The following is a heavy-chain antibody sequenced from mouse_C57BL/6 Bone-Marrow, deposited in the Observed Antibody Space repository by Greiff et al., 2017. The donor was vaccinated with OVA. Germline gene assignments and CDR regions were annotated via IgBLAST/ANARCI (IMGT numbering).Heavy chain of an antibody. CDR1: GYTFTSYW. CDR3: ARDSSGYVLCFDY. Sequence: VQLQQPGAELVKPGASVKLSCKASGYTFTSYWMHWVKQRPGQGLEWIGMIHPNSGSTNYNEKFKSKATLTVDKSSSTAYMQLSSLTSEDSAVYYCARDSSGYVLCFDYWGQGTTLTVSS. D-gene: IGHD3-2*02. J-gene: IGHJ2*01. CDR2: IHPNSGST. V-gene: IGHV1-64*01.